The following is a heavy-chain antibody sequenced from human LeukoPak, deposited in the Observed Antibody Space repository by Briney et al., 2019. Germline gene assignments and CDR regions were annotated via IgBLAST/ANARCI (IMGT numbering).Heavy chain of an antibody. CDR2: ISWNSGSI. CDR3: AKGSTVAGNYAKYYFDY. D-gene: IGHD6-19*01. CDR1: GLTFDDYA. Sequence: GGSLRLSCAASGLTFDDYAMHWVRQAPGKGLEWVSGISWNSGSIGYADSVKGRFTISRDNAKNSLYLQMNSLRAEDTALYYCAKGSTVAGNYAKYYFDYWGQGTLVTVSS. J-gene: IGHJ4*02. V-gene: IGHV3-9*01.